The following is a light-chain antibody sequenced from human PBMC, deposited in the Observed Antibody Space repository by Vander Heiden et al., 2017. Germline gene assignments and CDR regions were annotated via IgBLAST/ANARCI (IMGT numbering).Light chain of an antibody. CDR2: GNA. Sequence: QSVLTQPPSASGAPGQRVTISCTGGRTNFGEVYDVPSYPHLLGTAPKLLIYGNASRPSGVPDRFSGSKSGTSASLAITRLQAEDGADYYCQSYDSSLSSVVFAGGTKLTVL. CDR3: QSYDSSLSSVV. J-gene: IGLJ2*01. CDR1: RTNFGEVYD. V-gene: IGLV1-40*01.